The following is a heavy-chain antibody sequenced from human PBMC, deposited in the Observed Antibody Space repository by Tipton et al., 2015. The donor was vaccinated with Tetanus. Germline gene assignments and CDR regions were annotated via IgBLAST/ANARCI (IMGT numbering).Heavy chain of an antibody. CDR1: GGSFSGHY. D-gene: IGHD6-19*01. CDR3: ARPVKQWLVPVDS. CDR2: INPSGGA. V-gene: IGHV4-34*01. Sequence: TLSLTCAVSGGSFSGHYWSWIRQPPGEGLEWIGEINPSGGASYNPSLKSRVTISVDTSKNQFSLKLTSVTAADTAVYYCARPVKQWLVPVDSWGQGTPVTVSS. J-gene: IGHJ4*02.